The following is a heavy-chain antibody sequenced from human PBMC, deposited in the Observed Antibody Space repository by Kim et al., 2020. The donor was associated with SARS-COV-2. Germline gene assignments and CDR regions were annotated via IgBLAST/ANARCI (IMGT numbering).Heavy chain of an antibody. Sequence: GGSLRLSCAASGFTFNTYGMPWVRQAPGKGLEWVAVISYDGSNKYYADSGKGRFTISRDNSKNTLYLQMNSLRIEDTAVYYCAKSFSGSYFGYDYWGQGTLVTVSS. V-gene: IGHV3-30*18. CDR2: ISYDGSNK. J-gene: IGHJ4*02. D-gene: IGHD1-26*01. CDR3: AKSFSGSYFGYDY. CDR1: GFTFNTYG.